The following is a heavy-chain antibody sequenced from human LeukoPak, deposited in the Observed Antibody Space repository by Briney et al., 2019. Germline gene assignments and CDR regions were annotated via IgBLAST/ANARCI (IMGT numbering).Heavy chain of an antibody. V-gene: IGHV4-59*01. D-gene: IGHD1/OR15-1a*01. J-gene: IGHJ2*01. CDR2: IYYSGST. Sequence: SETLSLTCTVSGGSISSYYWSWIRQPPGKGLEWIGYIYYSGSTNYNPSLKSRVTISIDTSKNQFSLKLTSVTAADTAVYYCASGTGGWYFDLWGRGTLVTVSS. CDR3: ASGTGGWYFDL. CDR1: GGSISSYY.